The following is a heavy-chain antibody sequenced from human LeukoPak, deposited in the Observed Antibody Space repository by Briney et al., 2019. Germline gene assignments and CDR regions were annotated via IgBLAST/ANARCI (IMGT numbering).Heavy chain of an antibody. Sequence: GGSLRLSCSASAFIFSSYAMHWVRQAPGKGLEYVSAISSNGGSTYYADSVEGRFTISRDNSNNTLYLQMSSLRAEDTAVYYCVKIIVRGSHYFDYWGQGTLVTVSS. V-gene: IGHV3-64D*09. CDR2: ISSNGGST. J-gene: IGHJ4*02. D-gene: IGHD1-26*01. CDR3: VKIIVRGSHYFDY. CDR1: AFIFSSYA.